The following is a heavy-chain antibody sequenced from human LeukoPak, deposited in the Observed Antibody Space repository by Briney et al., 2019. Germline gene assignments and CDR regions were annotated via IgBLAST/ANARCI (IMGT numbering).Heavy chain of an antibody. V-gene: IGHV5-51*01. Sequence: PGESLKISCEGSGYTFTSYWIAWVRPMPGKGLEWMGIIYPGDSDTRYSPSFQGQVTISADKSISTAYLQWSSLTASDTAMYFCARPRVVAAITSHAAFDIWGQGTLVSVSS. CDR1: GYTFTSYW. D-gene: IGHD2-15*01. J-gene: IGHJ3*02. CDR2: IYPGDSDT. CDR3: ARPRVVAAITSHAAFDI.